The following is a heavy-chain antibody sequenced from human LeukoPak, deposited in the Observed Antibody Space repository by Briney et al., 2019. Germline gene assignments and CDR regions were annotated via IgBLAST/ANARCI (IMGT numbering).Heavy chain of an antibody. J-gene: IGHJ4*02. Sequence: GGSLRLSCAASGFTFDDYAMHWVRQAPGKGLEWVSLISGDGGSTYYADSVKGRFAISRDNSKNSLYLQMNSLRIEDTALYYCAKSQGYCSSTSCRPYSSSWPFNYWGQGTLVTVSS. CDR1: GFTFDDYA. CDR3: AKSQGYCSSTSCRPYSSSWPFNY. CDR2: ISGDGGST. D-gene: IGHD2-2*01. V-gene: IGHV3-43*02.